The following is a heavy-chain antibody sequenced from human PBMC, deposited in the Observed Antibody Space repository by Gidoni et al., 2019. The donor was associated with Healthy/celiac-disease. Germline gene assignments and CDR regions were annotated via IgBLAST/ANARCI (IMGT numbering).Heavy chain of an antibody. V-gene: IGHV3-30*18. CDR1: AFHFCSYG. D-gene: IGHD3-10*01. J-gene: IGHJ4*02. CDR3: AKAYGSGGFDLGDY. CDR2: ISYDGSNK. Sequence: QVQLVESGGGLVQPGRSLSLSLAASAFHFCSYGMHWVRQAPGKGLVWVAVISYDGSNKYYADSVKGRFTISRDNSKNTLYLQMNSLRAEDTAVYYCAKAYGSGGFDLGDYWGQGTLVTVSS.